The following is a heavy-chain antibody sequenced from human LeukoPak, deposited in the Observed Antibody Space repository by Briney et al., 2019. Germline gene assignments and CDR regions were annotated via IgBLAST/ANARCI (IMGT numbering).Heavy chain of an antibody. Sequence: GASVKVSCKVSGYTLTELSMHWVRQAPGEGLEWMGGFDPEDGETIYAQKFQGRVTMTEDTSTDTAYMELSSLRSEDTAVYYCATVFFVVPSNRRTGSGHYHVGGNWFDPWGQGTLVTVSS. CDR1: GYTLTELS. V-gene: IGHV1-24*01. CDR2: FDPEDGET. J-gene: IGHJ5*02. CDR3: ATVFFVVPSNRRTGSGHYHVGGNWFDP. D-gene: IGHD3-22*01.